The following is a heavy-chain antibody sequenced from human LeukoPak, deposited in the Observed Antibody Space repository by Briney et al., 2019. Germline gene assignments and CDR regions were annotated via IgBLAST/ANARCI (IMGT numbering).Heavy chain of an antibody. CDR3: TLSPGMGDYGDYGFDP. J-gene: IGHJ5*02. D-gene: IGHD4-17*01. CDR2: IKSKTDGGTT. Sequence: GGSLRLSCAASGFTFSNAWMSWVRQAPGKGLEWVGRIKSKTDGGTTDYAAPVKGRFTISRDDSKNTLYLQMNSLKTEDTAVYYCTLSPGMGDYGDYGFDPWGQGTLVTVSS. V-gene: IGHV3-15*01. CDR1: GFTFSNAW.